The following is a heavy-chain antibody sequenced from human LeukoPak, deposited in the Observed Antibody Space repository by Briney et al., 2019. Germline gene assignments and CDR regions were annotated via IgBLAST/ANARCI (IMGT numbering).Heavy chain of an antibody. J-gene: IGHJ4*02. CDR3: ARILPKGYSSSWYSDY. CDR1: GYSFTSYW. V-gene: IGHV5-10-1*01. D-gene: IGHD6-13*01. Sequence: GESLKISCKGSGYSFTSYWISWVRQMPGKGLEWMGRIDPSDSYTNYSPSFQGHVTISADKSISTGYLQWSSLKASDTAMYYCARILPKGYSSSWYSDYWGQGTLVTVSS. CDR2: IDPSDSYT.